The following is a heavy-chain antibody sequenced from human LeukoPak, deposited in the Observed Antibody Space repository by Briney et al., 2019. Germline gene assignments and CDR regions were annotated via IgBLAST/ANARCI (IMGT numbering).Heavy chain of an antibody. J-gene: IGHJ4*02. CDR2: IKQDGSEK. Sequence: GGSLRLSCAASGFTFSSYWMSWVRQAPGKGLEWVANIKQDGSEKYYVDSVKGRFTISRDNAKNSLYLQMNSLRSEDTAVCYCASPLRRDYDSSGYYNYWGQGTLVTVSS. V-gene: IGHV3-7*03. CDR1: GFTFSSYW. D-gene: IGHD3-22*01. CDR3: ASPLRRDYDSSGYYNY.